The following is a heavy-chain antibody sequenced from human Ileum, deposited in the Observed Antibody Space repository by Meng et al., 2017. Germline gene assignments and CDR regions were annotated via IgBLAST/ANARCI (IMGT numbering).Heavy chain of an antibody. J-gene: IGHJ4*02. V-gene: IGHV4-39*01. CDR1: GGAITSSSYT. CDR3: ARKVNSDGYPRYFDF. Sequence: QQQLQESGQGLGKPGETLSRTCTVSGGAITSSSYTCGWIRQPPGKGLEWIGYIYYSGTTYYNPSLKSRATISEDTDKNQFSLNLSSVTAADTAVYYCARKVNSDGYPRYFDFWGQGTLVTVSS. D-gene: IGHD5-24*01. CDR2: IYYSGTT.